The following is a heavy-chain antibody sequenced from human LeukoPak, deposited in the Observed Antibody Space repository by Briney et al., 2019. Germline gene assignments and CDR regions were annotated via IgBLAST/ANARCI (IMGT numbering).Heavy chain of an antibody. D-gene: IGHD3-3*01. CDR3: ARGFTIFGVVTFDY. V-gene: IGHV7-4-1*02. CDR1: GYTFTSYA. Sequence: ASVKVSCKASGYTFTSYAMNWARQAPGQGLEWMGWINTNTGNPTYAQGFTGRFVFSLDTSVSKAYLQISSLKAEDTAVYYCARGFTIFGVVTFDYWGQGTLVTVSS. J-gene: IGHJ4*02. CDR2: INTNTGNP.